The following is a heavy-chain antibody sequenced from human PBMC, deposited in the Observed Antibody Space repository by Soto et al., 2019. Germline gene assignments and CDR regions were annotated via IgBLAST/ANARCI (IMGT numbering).Heavy chain of an antibody. D-gene: IGHD3-10*01. V-gene: IGHV2-5*02. Sequence: QITLKESGPTLVKPTQTLTLTCTFSGFSLSTSGVGVGWIRQPPGKALEWLALIFWDDDKRYSPSLRSRLTITMDTSKNQVVLIMTNMDPVDTATYYCAHTPRRYGSGIGRFDPWGQGTLVTVSS. CDR3: AHTPRRYGSGIGRFDP. CDR2: IFWDDDK. J-gene: IGHJ5*02. CDR1: GFSLSTSGVG.